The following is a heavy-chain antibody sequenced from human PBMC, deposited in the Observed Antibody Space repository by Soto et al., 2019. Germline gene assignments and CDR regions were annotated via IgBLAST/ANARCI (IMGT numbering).Heavy chain of an antibody. V-gene: IGHV3-30*18. Sequence: GGSLRLSCAASGFTFNIYGMHWVRQAPDRGLEWVALISYDGSNQYYADSVKGRFTISRDNSKNTLFLQMNSLRADDTAVYYCAKDQASGQGSFDSWGQGTLVTVSS. CDR2: ISYDGSNQ. CDR1: GFTFNIYG. J-gene: IGHJ4*02. CDR3: AKDQASGQGSFDS.